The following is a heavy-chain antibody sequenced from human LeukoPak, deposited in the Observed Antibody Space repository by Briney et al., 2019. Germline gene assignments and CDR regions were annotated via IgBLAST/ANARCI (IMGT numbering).Heavy chain of an antibody. CDR3: AKSHGGYYYYGMDV. CDR2: ISYDGSNK. J-gene: IGHJ6*02. CDR1: GFTFSSYG. Sequence: GGSLRLSCAASGFTFSSYGMHWVRQAPGKGLEWVAVISYDGSNKYYADSVKGRFTISRDNSKNTLYLQMNSLRAEDTAVYYCAKSHGGYYYYGMDVWGQGTTVIVYS. D-gene: IGHD3-16*01. V-gene: IGHV3-30*18.